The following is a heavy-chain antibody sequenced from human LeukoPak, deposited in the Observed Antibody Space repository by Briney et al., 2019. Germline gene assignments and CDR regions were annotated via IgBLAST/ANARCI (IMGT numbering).Heavy chain of an antibody. CDR2: IYYSGST. Sequence: SETPSLTCTVSGGSISSSSYYWGWIRQPPGKGLERIGSIYYSGSTYYNPSLKSRVTISVDTSKNQFSLKLSSVTAADTAVYYCARHNRITMIVVDPYYFDYWGQGTLVTVSS. J-gene: IGHJ4*02. V-gene: IGHV4-39*01. CDR1: GGSISSSSYY. CDR3: ARHNRITMIVVDPYYFDY. D-gene: IGHD3-22*01.